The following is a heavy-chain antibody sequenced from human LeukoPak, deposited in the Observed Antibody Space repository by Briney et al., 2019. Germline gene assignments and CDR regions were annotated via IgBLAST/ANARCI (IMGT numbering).Heavy chain of an antibody. D-gene: IGHD6-19*01. CDR3: AKDSSGWFRYYYYYYMDV. CDR2: IIPIFGTA. V-gene: IGHV1-69*01. Sequence: ASVKVSCKASGGTFSSYAISWVRQAPGQGLEWMGGIIPIFGTANYAQKFQGRVTITADESTSTAYMELSSLRSEDTAVYYCAKDSSGWFRYYYYYYMDVWGKGTPVTVSS. CDR1: GGTFSSYA. J-gene: IGHJ6*03.